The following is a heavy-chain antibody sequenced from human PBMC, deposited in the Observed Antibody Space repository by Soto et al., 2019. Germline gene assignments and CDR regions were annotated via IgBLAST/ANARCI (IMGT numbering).Heavy chain of an antibody. CDR2: IYYSGST. D-gene: IGHD2-15*01. CDR1: GCSISSYY. Sequence: SETLSLTCTVSGCSISSYYWSWIRQPPGKGLEWIGYIYYSGSTNYNPSPKSRVTIAVDTSKNTFSLKRSSVTAADTAVYYCARALGYCSGGSCPNLYHYGMDVWGQGTTVTVSS. CDR3: ARALGYCSGGSCPNLYHYGMDV. V-gene: IGHV4-59*01. J-gene: IGHJ6*02.